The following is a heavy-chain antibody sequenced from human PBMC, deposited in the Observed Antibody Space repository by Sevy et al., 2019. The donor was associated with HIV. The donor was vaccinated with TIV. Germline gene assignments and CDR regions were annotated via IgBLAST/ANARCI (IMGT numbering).Heavy chain of an antibody. D-gene: IGHD2-8*02. V-gene: IGHV3-7*03. J-gene: IGHJ2*01. Sequence: GGSLRLSCAASRFSFSGHYMTWVRQAPGKGLERVAKIMPDGSEKYYVDSVMGRFTVSRDNDKSSLYLQMNSLRLDDTAVYYCAREYWWRFDLWGRGTLVTVSS. CDR2: IMPDGSEK. CDR1: RFSFSGHY. CDR3: AREYWWRFDL.